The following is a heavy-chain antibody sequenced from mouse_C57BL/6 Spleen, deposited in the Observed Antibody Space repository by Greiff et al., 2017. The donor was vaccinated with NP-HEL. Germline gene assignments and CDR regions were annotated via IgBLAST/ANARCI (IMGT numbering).Heavy chain of an antibody. CDR3: ARSNCYGSSYRYWYFDV. Sequence: QVQLQQSGAELVKPGASVKLSCKASGYTFTSYWMQWVKQRPGQGLEWIGEIDPSDSYTNYNQKFKGKATLTVDTSSSTAYMQLSSLTSEDSAVYYCARSNCYGSSYRYWYFDVWGTGTTVTVSS. D-gene: IGHD1-1*01. V-gene: IGHV1-50*01. J-gene: IGHJ1*03. CDR1: GYTFTSYW. CDR2: IDPSDSYT.